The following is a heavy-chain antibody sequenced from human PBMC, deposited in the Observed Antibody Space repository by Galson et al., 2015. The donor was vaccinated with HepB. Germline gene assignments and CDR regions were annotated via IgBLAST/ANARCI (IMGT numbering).Heavy chain of an antibody. CDR3: AKDSIPYGDPVFFDY. V-gene: IGHV3-9*01. J-gene: IGHJ4*02. CDR1: GLTFDDYA. D-gene: IGHD4-17*01. Sequence: SLRLSCAASGLTFDDYAMHWVRQAPGKGLEWVSGISWNSGSIGYADSVKGRFTISRDNAKNSLYLQMNSLRAEDTALYYCAKDSIPYGDPVFFDYWGQGTLVTVSS. CDR2: ISWNSGSI.